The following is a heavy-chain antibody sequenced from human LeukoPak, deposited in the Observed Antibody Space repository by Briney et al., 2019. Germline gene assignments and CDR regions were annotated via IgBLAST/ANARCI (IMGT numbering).Heavy chain of an antibody. J-gene: IGHJ3*02. CDR2: ISGDGGST. CDR3: AQIMITFGGVRDAFDI. V-gene: IGHV3-43*02. D-gene: IGHD3-16*01. Sequence: GGSLRLSCAASGFTFDGYAMHWVRQAPGKGLEWVSLISGDGGSTYYADSVKGRFTISRDNSKNSLYLQMNSLRTEDTALYYCAQIMITFGGVRDAFDIWGQGTMVTVSS. CDR1: GFTFDGYA.